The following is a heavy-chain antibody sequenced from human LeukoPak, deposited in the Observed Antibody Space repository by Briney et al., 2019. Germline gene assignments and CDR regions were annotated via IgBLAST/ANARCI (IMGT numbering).Heavy chain of an antibody. Sequence: PGGSLRLSCAASGFTFSSYAMTWVRQAPGKGLEWVSAISGSGGNTYYADSVKGRFTISRDNSKNTLYLQMNSLRAEDTAVYYCAKGGLLVASSDYWGQGTLVTVSS. V-gene: IGHV3-23*01. CDR1: GFTFSSYA. D-gene: IGHD5-12*01. J-gene: IGHJ4*02. CDR3: AKGGLLVASSDY. CDR2: ISGSGGNT.